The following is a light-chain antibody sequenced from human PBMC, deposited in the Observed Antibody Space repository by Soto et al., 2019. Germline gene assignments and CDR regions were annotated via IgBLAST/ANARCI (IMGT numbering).Light chain of an antibody. V-gene: IGLV2-14*01. CDR3: SSYTTVFTYV. CDR1: SSDVGLYDY. J-gene: IGLJ1*01. CDR2: EVS. Sequence: SALTQPASVSGSPGQSITVSCTGTSSDVGLYDYVSWFQQHPGKSPKLIIYEVSHRPSGVSSCFSGSKSGNTASLTISGLQTEDEADYYCSSYTTVFTYVFGTGTKV.